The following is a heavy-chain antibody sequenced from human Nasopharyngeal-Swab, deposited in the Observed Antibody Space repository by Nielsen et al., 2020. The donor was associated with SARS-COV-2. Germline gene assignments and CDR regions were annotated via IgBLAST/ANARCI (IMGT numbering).Heavy chain of an antibody. J-gene: IGHJ6*02. V-gene: IGHV4-61*08. CDR3: ARGDYYGSGSSPYYYYYYGMDV. D-gene: IGHD3-10*01. Sequence: SETLSLTCAVSGGSISSGGYSWSWIRQPPGKGLEWIGYIYYSGSTNYSPSLKSRVTISVDTSKNQFSLKLSSVTAADTAVYYCARGDYYGSGSSPYYYYYYGMDVWGQGTTVTVSS. CDR1: GGSISSGGYS. CDR2: IYYSGST.